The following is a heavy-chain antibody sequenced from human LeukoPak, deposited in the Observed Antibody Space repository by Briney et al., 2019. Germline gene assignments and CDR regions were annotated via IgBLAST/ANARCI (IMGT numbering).Heavy chain of an antibody. Sequence: SETLSLTCTVSCGSISSYYWSWIRQPPGKGLECIGYGYYSGSTNYNPSLKSRVTISVDTSKNQFSLKLSSVTAADTAMYYCARHEGYASSWYRGAFDIWGQGTMVTVSS. CDR2: GYYSGST. CDR3: ARHEGYASSWYRGAFDI. D-gene: IGHD6-13*01. CDR1: CGSISSYY. V-gene: IGHV4-59*01. J-gene: IGHJ3*02.